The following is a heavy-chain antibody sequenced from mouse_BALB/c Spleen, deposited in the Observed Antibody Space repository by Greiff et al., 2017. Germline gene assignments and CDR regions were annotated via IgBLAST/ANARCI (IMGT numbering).Heavy chain of an antibody. V-gene: IGHV5-6*03. CDR3: AIIYYYGSSYHFDY. Sequence: EVKLVESGGGLVQPGGSLKLSCAASGFTFSSYGMSWVRQTPDKRLEWVATISSGGSYTYYPDSVKGRFTISRDNAKNTLYLQMSSLKSEDTAMYYCAIIYYYGSSYHFDYWGQGTTLTVSS. CDR1: GFTFSSYG. D-gene: IGHD1-1*01. J-gene: IGHJ2*01. CDR2: ISSGGSYT.